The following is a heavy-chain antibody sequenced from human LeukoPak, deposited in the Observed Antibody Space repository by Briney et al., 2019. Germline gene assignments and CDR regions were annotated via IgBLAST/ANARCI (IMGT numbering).Heavy chain of an antibody. J-gene: IGHJ5*02. CDR3: ARDLVVRGRWSWFDP. Sequence: GGSLRLSCAASGFTFSSYSMNWVRQAPGKGLEWVSSISSSSSYIYYADSVKGRFTISRDNAKNSLYLQMNSLRAEDTAVYYCARDLVVRGRWSWFDPWGQGTLVTVSS. V-gene: IGHV3-21*01. D-gene: IGHD3-10*01. CDR1: GFTFSSYS. CDR2: ISSSSSYI.